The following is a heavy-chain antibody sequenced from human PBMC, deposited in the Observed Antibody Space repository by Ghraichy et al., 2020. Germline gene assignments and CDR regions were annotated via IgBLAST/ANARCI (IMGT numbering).Heavy chain of an antibody. CDR1: GFTFSGST. Sequence: ETLSLTCAASGFTFSGSTVHWVRQTSGKGLEWVGRMRTKRYNYATAYPASVKGRFTIYRDDSKNTAYLQMNSLKTEDTAVYYCASPPHDAGDHFDYWGQGTLVTVSS. J-gene: IGHJ4*02. CDR3: ASPPHDAGDHFDY. V-gene: IGHV3-73*01. CDR2: MRTKRYNYAT. D-gene: IGHD4-17*01.